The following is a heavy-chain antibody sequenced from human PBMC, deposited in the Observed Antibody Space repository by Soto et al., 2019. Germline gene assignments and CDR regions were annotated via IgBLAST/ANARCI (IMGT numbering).Heavy chain of an antibody. Sequence: GASVKVSCKVSGYTLTELSMHWVRQAPGKGLEWMGGFDPEDGETIYAQKFQSRVTMTEDTSTDTAYMELSSLRSEDTAVYYCAPWYYYDSSGYFDYWGQGTLVTVSS. J-gene: IGHJ4*02. CDR3: APWYYYDSSGYFDY. V-gene: IGHV1-24*01. CDR1: GYTLTELS. CDR2: FDPEDGET. D-gene: IGHD3-22*01.